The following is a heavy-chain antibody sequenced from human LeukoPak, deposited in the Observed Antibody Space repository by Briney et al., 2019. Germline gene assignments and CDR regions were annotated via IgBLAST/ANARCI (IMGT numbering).Heavy chain of an antibody. J-gene: IGHJ5*02. CDR3: ARDGYDFWTGYYPS. D-gene: IGHD3-3*01. V-gene: IGHV4-4*07. CDR1: GDSITNYY. CDR2: IYNNGTT. Sequence: SETLSLTCTVSGDSITNYYWSWIRQPAGKGLESIGRIYNNGTTKYNPSLESRVTISVDTSNNQFSLKVSSVTTADTAVYYCARDGYDFWTGYYPSWGQGTLVTVSS.